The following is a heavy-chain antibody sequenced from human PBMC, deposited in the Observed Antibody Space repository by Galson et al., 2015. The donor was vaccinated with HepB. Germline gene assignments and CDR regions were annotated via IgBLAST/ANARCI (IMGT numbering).Heavy chain of an antibody. D-gene: IGHD3-16*02. CDR1: GGSISSSSYY. Sequence: ETLSLTCTVSGGSISSSSYYWGWIRQPPGKGLEWIGSIYYSGSTYYNPSLKSRVTISVDTSKNQFSLKLSSVTAADTAVYYCARATDPDYVWGSYRPSYYYDSSGPWIFDYWGQGTLVTVSS. CDR2: IYYSGST. J-gene: IGHJ4*02. V-gene: IGHV4-39*01. CDR3: ARATDPDYVWGSYRPSYYYDSSGPWIFDY.